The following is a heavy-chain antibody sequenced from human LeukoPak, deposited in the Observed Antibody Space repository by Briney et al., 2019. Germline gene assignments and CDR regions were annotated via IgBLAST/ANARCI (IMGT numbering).Heavy chain of an antibody. V-gene: IGHV1-8*01. Sequence: ASGKVSCKASGYTFTSYDINWVRPATGQGLEWMGWMNPNSGNTGYAQKFQGRVTMTRNTSISTAYLELSSLTSEDTAVYYCARGMTLATATDYWGQGTLVTASS. CDR3: ARGMTLATATDY. D-gene: IGHD4-17*01. J-gene: IGHJ4*02. CDR2: MNPNSGNT. CDR1: GYTFTSYD.